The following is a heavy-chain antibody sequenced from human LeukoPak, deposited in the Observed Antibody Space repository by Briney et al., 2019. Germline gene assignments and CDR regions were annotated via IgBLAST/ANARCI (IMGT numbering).Heavy chain of an antibody. Sequence: GGSLRLSCVASGFTFSSYEMNWVRQAPGKGLEWISYIRSSSSPIYYADSVKGRFTISRDNAKNSLYLQMNSLRAEDTAVYYCASPRLYSNYGGMDVWGQGTTVTVSS. J-gene: IGHJ6*01. D-gene: IGHD2/OR15-2a*01. CDR2: IRSSSSPI. CDR1: GFTFSSYE. V-gene: IGHV3-48*03. CDR3: ASPRLYSNYGGMDV.